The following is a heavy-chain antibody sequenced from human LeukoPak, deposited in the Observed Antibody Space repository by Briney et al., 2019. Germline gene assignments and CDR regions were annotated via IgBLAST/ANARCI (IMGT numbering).Heavy chain of an antibody. Sequence: GGSLRLSCAASGFTFSSYGMHWVRQAPGKGLEWVAVISYDGSNKYYADSVKGRFTISRDNSKNTLYLQMNSLRAEDTAVYYCARGGNYDSSGYNYYYYGMDVWGQGTTVTVSS. CDR3: ARGGNYDSSGYNYYYYGMDV. CDR2: ISYDGSNK. D-gene: IGHD3-22*01. CDR1: GFTFSSYG. V-gene: IGHV3-30*03. J-gene: IGHJ6*02.